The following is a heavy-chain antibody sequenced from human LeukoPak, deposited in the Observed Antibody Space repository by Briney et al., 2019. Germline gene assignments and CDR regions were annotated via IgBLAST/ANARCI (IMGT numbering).Heavy chain of an antibody. J-gene: IGHJ4*02. CDR3: AKDSLVGPLDY. Sequence: GGSLRLSCAASGFTFSSYGMHWVRQAPGKGLEWVAVISYDGSNKYYADSVKGRFTISRDNSKNTLYLQMNSLRAEDAAVYYCAKDSLVGPLDYWGQGTLVTVSS. D-gene: IGHD1-26*01. CDR1: GFTFSSYG. CDR2: ISYDGSNK. V-gene: IGHV3-30*18.